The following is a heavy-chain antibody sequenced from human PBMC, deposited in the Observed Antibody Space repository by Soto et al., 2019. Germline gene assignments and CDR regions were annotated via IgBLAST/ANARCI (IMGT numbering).Heavy chain of an antibody. Sequence: SVKVSCKASGGTFSNYAISWVRQAPGQGPEWMGEIIPMFGTTKYAQKFQGRVTITADESTRTDFMELSSLTSEDTAVYYCARLGYCSSRSCFWRQGTTVTVSS. V-gene: IGHV1-69*13. CDR2: IIPMFGTT. CDR1: GGTFSNYA. D-gene: IGHD2-2*01. J-gene: IGHJ6*02. CDR3: ARLGYCSSRSCF.